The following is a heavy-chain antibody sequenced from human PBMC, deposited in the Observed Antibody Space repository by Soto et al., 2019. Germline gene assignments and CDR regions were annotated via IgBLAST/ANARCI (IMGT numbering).Heavy chain of an antibody. Sequence: QVQLVESGGGVVQPGRSLRLSCAASGFTFSSYGMHWVRQAPGKGLEWVAVISDDGSNKYYADSVKGRFTISRDNSKNTLYLKMNSLRAEDTAEYYCATDIGSRGWYGSATLDYWGQGTLVTVSS. CDR3: ATDIGSRGWYGSATLDY. V-gene: IGHV3-30*03. J-gene: IGHJ4*02. CDR1: GFTFSSYG. CDR2: ISDDGSNK. D-gene: IGHD2-15*01.